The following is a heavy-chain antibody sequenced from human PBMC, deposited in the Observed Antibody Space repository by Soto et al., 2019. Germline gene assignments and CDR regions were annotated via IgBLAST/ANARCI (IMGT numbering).Heavy chain of an antibody. D-gene: IGHD2-21*02. CDR3: ARVSHIVVVPAVRGAFDI. V-gene: IGHV4-59*01. J-gene: IGHJ3*02. Sequence: QVQLQESGPGLAKASETLSLTCTVSGGSMSGYYWSWIRQPPGKGLEWIGFIYDSGTTNYNPSLKSRGTISIDTSKNQFALKRTSVTAADTAVDYGARVSHIVVVPAVRGAFDIGGQGTMSTVPS. CDR2: IYDSGTT. CDR1: GGSMSGYY.